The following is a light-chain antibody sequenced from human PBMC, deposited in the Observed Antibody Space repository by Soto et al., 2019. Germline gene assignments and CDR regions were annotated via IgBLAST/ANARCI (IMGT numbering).Light chain of an antibody. CDR3: SSYTSSSTLFV. CDR1: SSDVGGYNY. Sequence: SLLTQPSSLSGSPGQSITISCPGNSSDVGGYNYVSWYQQHPGKAPKLMIYDVSNRPSGVSNRFSGSKSGNTASLTISGLQAEDEADYYCSSYTSSSTLFVFGTGTKVTVL. CDR2: DVS. J-gene: IGLJ1*01. V-gene: IGLV2-14*01.